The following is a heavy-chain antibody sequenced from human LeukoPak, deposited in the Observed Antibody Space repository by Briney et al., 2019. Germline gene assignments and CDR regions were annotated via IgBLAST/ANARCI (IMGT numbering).Heavy chain of an antibody. D-gene: IGHD3-22*01. CDR2: IIPILGIA. CDR3: ARDLGYYDSSGYPT. CDR1: GGTFSSYA. J-gene: IGHJ4*02. Sequence: VASVKVYCKASGGTFSSYAISWVRQAPGQGLEWMGRIIPILGIANYAQKFQGRVTITADKSTSTAYMELSSLRSEDTAVYYCARDLGYYDSSGYPTWGQGTLVTVSS. V-gene: IGHV1-69*04.